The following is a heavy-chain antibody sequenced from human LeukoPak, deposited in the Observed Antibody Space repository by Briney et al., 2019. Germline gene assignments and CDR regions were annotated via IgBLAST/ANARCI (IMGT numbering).Heavy chain of an antibody. Sequence: PGGSLRLSCAASGFTFSTYWMSWVRQAPGKGLEWVANIKPDGSEKYYVDSVRGRFTISRDDAKNSLYLQMNSLRVKDTAVYYCARDSGSGGPWGQGTLVTVSS. J-gene: IGHJ5*02. CDR3: ARDSGSGGP. CDR2: IKPDGSEK. CDR1: GFTFSTYW. V-gene: IGHV3-7*01. D-gene: IGHD6-19*01.